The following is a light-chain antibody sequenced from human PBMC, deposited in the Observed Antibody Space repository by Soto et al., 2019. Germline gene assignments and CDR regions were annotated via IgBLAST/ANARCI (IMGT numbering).Light chain of an antibody. V-gene: IGKV1-5*01. Sequence: EIQIPESTSALPASIRDRVNSSCGASQYMTNWLAWYQQKPGKAPKLLIYDASTLESGVPSRFSGSGSGTEFTLTIISLQPDDFATYYCQQYRIYSGTFGQGTKVDIK. CDR2: DAS. CDR1: QYMTNW. CDR3: QQYRIYSGT. J-gene: IGKJ1*01.